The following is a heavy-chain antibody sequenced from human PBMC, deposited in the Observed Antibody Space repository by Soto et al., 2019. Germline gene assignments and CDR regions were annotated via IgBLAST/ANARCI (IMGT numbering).Heavy chain of an antibody. D-gene: IGHD2-15*01. Sequence: ASVKVSCKASGYTFTSYGISWVRQAPGQGLEWMGWISAYNGNTNYAQKLQGRVTMTTDTSTSTAYMELRSLRSDDTAVYYCARDLSRYCSGGSCSYGMDAWGQGTTVTVSS. V-gene: IGHV1-18*01. CDR3: ARDLSRYCSGGSCSYGMDA. CDR2: ISAYNGNT. CDR1: GYTFTSYG. J-gene: IGHJ6*02.